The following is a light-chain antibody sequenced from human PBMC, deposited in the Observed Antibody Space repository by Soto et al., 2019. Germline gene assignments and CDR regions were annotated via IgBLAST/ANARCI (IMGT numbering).Light chain of an antibody. CDR1: QSVSSY. Sequence: EIVLTQSPAPLSMSPGERATLSCRASQSVSSYVAWYQQKPGQAPRLLIYDASNRATGIPAMFSGSGSGTYFTLTISGLQSEYFAVYYCQQYNNWPQTFGQGTKVDIK. V-gene: IGKV3-11*01. CDR2: DAS. J-gene: IGKJ1*01. CDR3: QQYNNWPQT.